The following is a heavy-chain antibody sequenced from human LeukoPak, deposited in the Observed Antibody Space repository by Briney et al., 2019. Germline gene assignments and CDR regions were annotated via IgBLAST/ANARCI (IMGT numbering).Heavy chain of an antibody. J-gene: IGHJ3*02. V-gene: IGHV4-34*01. CDR3: ARTNLRAFDI. Sequence: SETLSLTCAVYGGSFSGYYWSWIRQPPGKGLEWIGEINHSGSTNYNPSLKSRVTISVDTSKNQFSLKLSSVTAADTAVYYCARTNLRAFDIWGQGTMVTVSS. CDR1: GGSFSGYY. CDR2: INHSGST.